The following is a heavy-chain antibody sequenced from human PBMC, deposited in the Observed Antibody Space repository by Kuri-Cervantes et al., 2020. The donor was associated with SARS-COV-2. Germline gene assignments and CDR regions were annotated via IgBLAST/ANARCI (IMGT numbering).Heavy chain of an antibody. CDR3: ARDVWSKVYCSSTSCYKDPPTHYYYYYYMDV. CDR2: ISGSGGST. CDR1: GFTFSSYA. V-gene: IGHV3-23*01. Sequence: GSLRLSCAASGFTFSSYAMSWVRQAPGKGLEWVSAISGSGGSTYYADSVKGRFTISRDNSKNTLYLQMNSLRAEDTAVYYCARDVWSKVYCSSTSCYKDPPTHYYYYYYMDVWGKGTTVTVSS. J-gene: IGHJ6*03. D-gene: IGHD2-2*02.